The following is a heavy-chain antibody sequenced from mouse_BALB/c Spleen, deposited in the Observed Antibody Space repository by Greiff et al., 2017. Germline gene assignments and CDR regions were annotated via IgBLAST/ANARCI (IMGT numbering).Heavy chain of an antibody. Sequence: EVQGVESGGGLVQPGGSLRLSCATSGFTFTDYYMSWVRQPPGKALEWLGFIRNKANGYTTEYSASVKGRFTISRDNSQSILYLQMNTLRAEDSATYYCARDSSGLAYWGQGTTLTVSS. D-gene: IGHD3-1*01. CDR3: ARDSSGLAY. CDR1: GFTFTDYY. J-gene: IGHJ2*01. CDR2: IRNKANGYTT. V-gene: IGHV7-3*02.